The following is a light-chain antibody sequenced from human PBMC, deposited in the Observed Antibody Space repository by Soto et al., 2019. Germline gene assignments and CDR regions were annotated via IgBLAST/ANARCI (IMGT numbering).Light chain of an antibody. CDR1: SGHSSYA. V-gene: IGLV4-69*01. J-gene: IGLJ2*01. CDR2: LNSDGSH. Sequence: QLVLTQSPSASASLGASVKLTCTLSSGHSSYAIAWHQQQPEKGPRYLMKLNSDGSHSKGDGIPDRFSGSSSGAERYLTISGRQSEDEADYYCQTWGTGIRVFGGRTKVTVL. CDR3: QTWGTGIRV.